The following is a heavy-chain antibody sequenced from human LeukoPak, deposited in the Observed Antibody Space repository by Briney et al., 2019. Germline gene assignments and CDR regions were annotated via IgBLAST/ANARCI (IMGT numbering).Heavy chain of an antibody. CDR3: ARVISCLGYCSSTSCFDY. CDR1: GYTFTSYG. CDR2: ISAYNGNT. V-gene: IGHV1-18*01. D-gene: IGHD2-2*01. Sequence: ASVKVSCKASGYTFTSYGISWVRQAPGQGLEWMGWISAYNGNTNYAQKLQGRVTMTTDTSTSTAYMELRSLRSDHTAVYYCARVISCLGYCSSTSCFDYWGQGTLVTVSS. J-gene: IGHJ4*02.